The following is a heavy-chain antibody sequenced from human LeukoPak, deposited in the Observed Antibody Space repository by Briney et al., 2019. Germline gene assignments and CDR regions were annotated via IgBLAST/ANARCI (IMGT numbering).Heavy chain of an antibody. J-gene: IGHJ3*02. CDR1: GFTFSSYG. D-gene: IGHD2-8*01. CDR3: AKIHRYYTTIDVEAAFDI. Sequence: GGSLRLSCAASGFTFSSYGMHWVRQAPGKGLEWVAVISYDGSNKYYADSVKGRFTISRDNSKNTLYLQMNSLRAEDTAVYYCAKIHRYYTTIDVEAAFDIWGQGTMVTVSS. CDR2: ISYDGSNK. V-gene: IGHV3-30*18.